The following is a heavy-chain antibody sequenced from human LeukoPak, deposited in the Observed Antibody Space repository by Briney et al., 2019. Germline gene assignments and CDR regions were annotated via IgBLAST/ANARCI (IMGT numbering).Heavy chain of an antibody. J-gene: IGHJ4*02. V-gene: IGHV1-69*05. CDR1: GGTFSSYA. Sequence: SVKVSCKASGGTFSSYAISWVRQAPGQGLEWMGRIIPIFGTANYAQKFQGRVTITTDESTSTAYMELSSLRSEDTAVYYCASRGIAAAGPLYDYWGQGTLVTVSS. CDR2: IIPIFGTA. CDR3: ASRGIAAAGPLYDY. D-gene: IGHD6-13*01.